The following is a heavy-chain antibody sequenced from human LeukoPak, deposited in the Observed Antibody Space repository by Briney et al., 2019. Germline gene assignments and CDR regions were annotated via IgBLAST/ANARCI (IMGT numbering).Heavy chain of an antibody. Sequence: PGGSLRLSCAASGFTFSSYWMHWVRQAQGKGLVWVSRIDSDGSSTFYADSVRGRFTISRDNAKNTLYLQMNSLRAEDTAVYYCARDQMGLPHWFDPWGQGTLVTVAS. J-gene: IGHJ5*02. D-gene: IGHD5-24*01. CDR3: ARDQMGLPHWFDP. V-gene: IGHV3-74*01. CDR2: IDSDGSST. CDR1: GFTFSSYW.